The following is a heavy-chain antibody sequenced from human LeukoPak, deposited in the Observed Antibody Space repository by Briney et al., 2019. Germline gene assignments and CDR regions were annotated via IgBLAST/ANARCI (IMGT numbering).Heavy chain of an antibody. CDR2: INDRGTT. CDR1: GGSFTGYF. CDR3: ARDPTTVVTVPYYFDF. Sequence: SETLSLTCAVYGGSFTGYFWNWIRQSPGMGLEWIAEINDRGTTNYNPLLKSRVTISVDTSKNQFSLKLTSVTAADTGVYYCARDPTTVVTVPYYFDFWGQGTPVTVSS. J-gene: IGHJ4*02. V-gene: IGHV4-34*01. D-gene: IGHD4-23*01.